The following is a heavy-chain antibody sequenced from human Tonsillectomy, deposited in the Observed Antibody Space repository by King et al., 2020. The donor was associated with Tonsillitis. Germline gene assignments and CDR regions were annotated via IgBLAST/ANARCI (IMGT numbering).Heavy chain of an antibody. V-gene: IGHV3-30*01. CDR2: ISYDGSNK. CDR1: GFTFSSYA. D-gene: IGHD6-19*01. Sequence: VQLVESGGGVVQPGRSLRLSCAASGFTFSSYAMHWVRQAPGKGLEWVAVISYDGSNKYYADSAKGRFTISRDNSKNTLYLQMNSLRAEDTAVYYCASIPQRVAGLGAFDYWGQGTLVTVSS. J-gene: IGHJ4*02. CDR3: ASIPQRVAGLGAFDY.